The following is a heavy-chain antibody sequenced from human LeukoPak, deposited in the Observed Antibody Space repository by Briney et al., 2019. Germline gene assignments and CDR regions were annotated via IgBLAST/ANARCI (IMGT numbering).Heavy chain of an antibody. CDR2: INPSGGST. J-gene: IGHJ5*02. V-gene: IGHV1-46*01. Sequence: ASVKVSCKASGGTFRNYAISWVRQAPGQGLEWMGIINPSGGSTTYAQKFQGRVTMTRDMSTRTLYMELSSLRSEDTAFYYCARVGDYSPRGWFDPWGQGTLVTVSS. CDR3: ARVGDYSPRGWFDP. CDR1: GGTFRNYA. D-gene: IGHD4-11*01.